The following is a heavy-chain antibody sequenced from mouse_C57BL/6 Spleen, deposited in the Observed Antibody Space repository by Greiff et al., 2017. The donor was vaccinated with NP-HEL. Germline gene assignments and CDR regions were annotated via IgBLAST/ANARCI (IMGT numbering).Heavy chain of an antibody. V-gene: IGHV1-26*01. Sequence: EVQLQQSGPELVKPGASVKISCTASGYTITDYYINWLKQSHRKSLLWIGDIIPNNGGTSYNQKFKGKVTLTVDKSSSTAYMELRSLTSEDSAVYYCAPMSMGFLFAYWGQGTLVTVSA. D-gene: IGHD6-5*01. J-gene: IGHJ3*01. CDR2: IIPNNGGT. CDR3: APMSMGFLFAY. CDR1: GYTITDYY.